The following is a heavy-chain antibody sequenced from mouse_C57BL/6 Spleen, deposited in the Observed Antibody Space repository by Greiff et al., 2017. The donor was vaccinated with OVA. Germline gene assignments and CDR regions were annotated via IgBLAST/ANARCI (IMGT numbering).Heavy chain of an antibody. Sequence: QVQLKQSGAELVKPGASVKISCKASGYAFSSYWMNWVKQRPGKGLEWIGQIYPGDGDTNYNGKFKGKATLTADKSSSTAYMQLSSLTSEDSAVYFCAKGGFDTTGVAGPYFDVWGTGTTVTVSS. CDR2: IYPGDGDT. D-gene: IGHD1-1*01. J-gene: IGHJ1*03. V-gene: IGHV1-80*01. CDR1: GYAFSSYW. CDR3: AKGGFDTTGVAGPYFDV.